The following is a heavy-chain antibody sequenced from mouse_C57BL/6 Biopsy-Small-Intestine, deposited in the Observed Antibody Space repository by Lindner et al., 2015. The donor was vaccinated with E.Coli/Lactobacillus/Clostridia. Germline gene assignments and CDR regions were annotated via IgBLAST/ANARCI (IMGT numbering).Heavy chain of an antibody. J-gene: IGHJ2*01. CDR2: INPSSGYT. V-gene: IGHV1-4*01. Sequence: VQLQESGAELARPGASVKMSCKASGYTFTSYTMHWVKQRPGQGLEWIGYINPSSGYTKYNQKFKDKATLTVDTSSSTAYMELHSLTSEDSAIYFCARDGYYYFDYWGQGTTLTVSS. D-gene: IGHD2-3*01. CDR1: GYTFTSYT. CDR3: ARDGYYYFDY.